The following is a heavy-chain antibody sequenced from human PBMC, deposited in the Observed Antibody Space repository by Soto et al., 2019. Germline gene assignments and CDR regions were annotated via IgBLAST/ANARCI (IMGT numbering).Heavy chain of an antibody. CDR2: VYHSGTT. Sequence: PSETLSLTCAVSGDSISSTNWWSWVRQPPGKGLQWLGEVYHSGTTNYNPSLASRLTISVDLSKNQFSLKLSSVTAADTAVYYCARTTRRYCSGGSCQNDYWGQGTLVTVSS. J-gene: IGHJ4*02. D-gene: IGHD2-15*01. V-gene: IGHV4-4*02. CDR1: GDSISSTNW. CDR3: ARTTRRYCSGGSCQNDY.